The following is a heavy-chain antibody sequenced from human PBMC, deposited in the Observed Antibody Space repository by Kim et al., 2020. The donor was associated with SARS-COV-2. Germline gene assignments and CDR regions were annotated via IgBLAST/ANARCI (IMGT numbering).Heavy chain of an antibody. CDR3: ARDWASKVGATDFDY. Sequence: ASVKVSCKASGYTFTSYYMHWVRQAPGQGLEWMGIINPSGGSTSYAQKFQGRVTMTRDTSTSTVYMELSSLRSEDTAVYYCARDWASKVGATDFDYWGQGTLVTVSS. CDR2: INPSGGST. CDR1: GYTFTSYY. D-gene: IGHD1-26*01. V-gene: IGHV1-46*01. J-gene: IGHJ4*02.